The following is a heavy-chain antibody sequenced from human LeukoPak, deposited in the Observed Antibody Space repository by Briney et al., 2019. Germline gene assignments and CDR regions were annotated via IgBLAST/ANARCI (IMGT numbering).Heavy chain of an antibody. D-gene: IGHD3-22*01. J-gene: IGHJ4*02. CDR1: GGSISSYY. Sequence: SETLSLTCTVSGGSISSYYWSWIRQPPGKGLEWIGYIYYSGSTNYNPSLKSRVTISVDTSKNQFSLKLSSVTAADTAVYYCARVDSSGYFLDYWGQGTLVTVSS. CDR3: ARVDSSGYFLDY. CDR2: IYYSGST. V-gene: IGHV4-59*01.